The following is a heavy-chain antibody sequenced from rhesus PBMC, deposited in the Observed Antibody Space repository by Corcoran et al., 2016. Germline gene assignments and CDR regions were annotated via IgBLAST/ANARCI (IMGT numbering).Heavy chain of an antibody. V-gene: IGHV4-147*01. CDR1: VVSIPPNY. J-gene: IGHJ5-2*02. CDR2: ISGLSGST. CDR3: ARDAVSLDV. D-gene: IGHD5-24*01. Sequence: QVQLQESGPGLVKPSETLSLPFAVSVVSIPPNYWTWIRHSPGKGLEWIGYISGLSGSTSYNPSLKSRVTFSKDTSENQFSLRLNSVTAADTAVYYCARDAVSLDVWGRGLLVTVSS.